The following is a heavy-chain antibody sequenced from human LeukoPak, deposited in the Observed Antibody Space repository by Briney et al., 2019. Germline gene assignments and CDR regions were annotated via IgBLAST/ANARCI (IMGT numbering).Heavy chain of an antibody. V-gene: IGHV3-23*01. J-gene: IGHJ4*02. Sequence: GGSLRLSCAASGLTFSGSAMSWVRQAPGKGLEWVSLISGSGNSTYYADSVKGRFTISRDNSKNTLYLQMNSLRAEDTAVYYCAKVLLLVSPNRYYFDYWGQGTLVTVSS. CDR2: ISGSGNST. D-gene: IGHD3-10*01. CDR1: GLTFSGSA. CDR3: AKVLLLVSPNRYYFDY.